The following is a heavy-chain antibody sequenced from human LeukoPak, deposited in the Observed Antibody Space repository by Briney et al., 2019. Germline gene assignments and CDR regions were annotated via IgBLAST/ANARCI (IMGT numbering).Heavy chain of an antibody. CDR3: ATDAYYYDSSGYSTSVHYFDY. V-gene: IGHV1-8*01. J-gene: IGHJ4*02. CDR2: MNPNSGNT. D-gene: IGHD3-22*01. CDR1: GYTFTSYD. Sequence: ASVKVSCKASGYTFTSYDINWVRQATGQGLEWMGWMNPNSGNTGYAQKFQGRVTMTRNTSISTAYMELSRLTSDDTAVYYCATDAYYYDSSGYSTSVHYFDYWGQGTLVTVSS.